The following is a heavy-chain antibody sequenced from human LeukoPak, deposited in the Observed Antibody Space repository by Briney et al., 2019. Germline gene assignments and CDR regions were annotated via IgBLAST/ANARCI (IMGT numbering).Heavy chain of an antibody. CDR3: AKDINRYNDYGDYGWA. Sequence: GGSLRLSCAASGFTFSSYGMHWVRQAPGKGLEWVAFIRYDGSNKYYADSVKGRFTISRDNSKNTLYLQMNSLRAEDTAVYYCAKDINRYNDYGDYGWAWGQGTLVTVSS. CDR1: GFTFSSYG. D-gene: IGHD4-17*01. J-gene: IGHJ5*02. CDR2: IRYDGSNK. V-gene: IGHV3-30*02.